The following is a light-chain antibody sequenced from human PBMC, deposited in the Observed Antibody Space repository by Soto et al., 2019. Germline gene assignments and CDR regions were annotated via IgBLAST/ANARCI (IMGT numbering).Light chain of an antibody. V-gene: IGKV3-20*01. CDR1: QTVSITY. Sequence: DLTQSPGTLSLSPGESATLSCRASQTVSITYLTWYQQKPGQAPRLLIFGASKRATGIPDRFSGSGSGRDFTLTIIGLEPADFAVYYCQQYGSSPLMTFGQGTRLDIK. CDR3: QQYGSSPLMT. J-gene: IGKJ5*01. CDR2: GAS.